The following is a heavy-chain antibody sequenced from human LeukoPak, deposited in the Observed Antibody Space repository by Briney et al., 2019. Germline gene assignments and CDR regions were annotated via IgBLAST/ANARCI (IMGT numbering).Heavy chain of an antibody. J-gene: IGHJ4*02. CDR3: AKEGRIAAGTGDYFDC. Sequence: PGGSLRLSCAASGLTFSSYAMSWVRQAPGKGVEGVSGISANGDTTNYADSVKGRFTISRDNSKNTVFLQMNSLRADDTAVYYCAKEGRIAAGTGDYFDCWGQGTLVTVSS. V-gene: IGHV3-23*01. CDR1: GLTFSSYA. D-gene: IGHD6-13*01. CDR2: ISANGDTT.